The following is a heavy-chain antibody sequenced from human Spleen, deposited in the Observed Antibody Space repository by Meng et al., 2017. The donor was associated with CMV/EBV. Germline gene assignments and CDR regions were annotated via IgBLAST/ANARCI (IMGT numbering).Heavy chain of an antibody. Sequence: GGSLRLSCAASGFNIISNYMTWVRQAPGRGLEWVSFIYRDDSISYADSVKGRFTISGDKSKNTLYLQMNSLRVEDMAVYYCARCPPEVVRGYWYFDLRGRGTLVTVSS. CDR3: ARCPPEVVRGYWYFDL. V-gene: IGHV3-53*01. CDR2: IYRDDSI. D-gene: IGHD3-10*01. CDR1: GFNIISNY. J-gene: IGHJ2*01.